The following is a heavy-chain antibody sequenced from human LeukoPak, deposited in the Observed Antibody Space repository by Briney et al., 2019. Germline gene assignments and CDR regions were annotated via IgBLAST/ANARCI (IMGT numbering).Heavy chain of an antibody. V-gene: IGHV3-21*01. J-gene: IGHJ3*02. D-gene: IGHD2-21*01. CDR1: GFTFSSYS. CDR2: ISSSSSYI. CDR3: ARDGYCGGDCYDAFDI. Sequence: PGGSLRLSCAASGFTFSSYSMNWVRQAPGKGLEWVSSISSSSSYIYYADSVKGRFTISRDNAKNSLYLQMNSLRAEDTAVYYCARDGYCGGDCYDAFDIWGQGTMVTLSS.